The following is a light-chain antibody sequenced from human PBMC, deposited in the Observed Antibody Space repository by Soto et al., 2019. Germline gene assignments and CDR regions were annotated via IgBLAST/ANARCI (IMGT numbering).Light chain of an antibody. CDR2: AAS. Sequence: DIQMTQSPSSLSASVGDRVTITCRASPSISSYLNWYQQKPGKAPKLLIYAASSLQGGVPSRFSGSGSGTDFTLTISSLQPDDFATYYCQQTYSSPWTFGQGTKVEIK. V-gene: IGKV1-39*01. CDR1: PSISSY. CDR3: QQTYSSPWT. J-gene: IGKJ1*01.